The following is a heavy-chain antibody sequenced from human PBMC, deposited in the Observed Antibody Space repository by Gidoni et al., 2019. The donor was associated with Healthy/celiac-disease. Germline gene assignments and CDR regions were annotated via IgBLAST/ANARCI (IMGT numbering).Heavy chain of an antibody. D-gene: IGHD1-26*01. CDR1: GGTFSSYT. V-gene: IGHV1-69*01. CDR3: ARDLLGWELLGGDY. Sequence: QVQPVQSGAEVKKPGPSLKVSCKASGGTFSSYTISWWRQAPGQGLEWMGGIIPIFGTAKYAQKCQGRVTITEDESTSTADMELSSLRSEDTAVYYCARDLLGWELLGGDYWGQGTLVTVSS. J-gene: IGHJ4*02. CDR2: IIPIFGTA.